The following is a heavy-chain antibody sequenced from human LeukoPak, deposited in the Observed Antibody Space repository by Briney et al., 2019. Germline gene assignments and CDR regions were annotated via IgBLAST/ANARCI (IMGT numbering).Heavy chain of an antibody. CDR2: IYHSGST. J-gene: IGHJ4*02. CDR1: GYSISSGYY. D-gene: IGHD3-22*01. V-gene: IGHV4-38-2*02. Sequence: PSETLSLTCTVSGYSISSGYYWGWIRQPPGKGLEWIGSIYHSGSTYYNPSLKGRVTISVDTPKNQFSLKLSSVTAADTAVYYSARVEYYDSSGPTIDYWGQGTLVTVSS. CDR3: ARVEYYDSSGPTIDY.